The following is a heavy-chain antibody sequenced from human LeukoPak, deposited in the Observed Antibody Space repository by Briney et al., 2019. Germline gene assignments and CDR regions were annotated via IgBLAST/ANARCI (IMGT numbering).Heavy chain of an antibody. J-gene: IGHJ5*02. Sequence: ASVKVSCKASGGTFSSYAISWVRQAPGQGLEWMGRIIPIFGTANYAQKFQGRVTITTDESTSTAYMELSSLRSEDTAVYYCARGDYDFWSGLSFDPWGQGTLVTVSS. V-gene: IGHV1-69*05. D-gene: IGHD3-3*01. CDR3: ARGDYDFWSGLSFDP. CDR1: GGTFSSYA. CDR2: IIPIFGTA.